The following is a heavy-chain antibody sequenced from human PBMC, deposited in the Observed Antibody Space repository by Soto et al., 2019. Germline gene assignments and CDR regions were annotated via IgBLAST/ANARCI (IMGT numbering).Heavy chain of an antibody. CDR3: ARGGGPFNGAFDI. CDR2: VFHSGST. D-gene: IGHD2-8*01. V-gene: IGHV4-4*02. J-gene: IGHJ3*02. Sequence: KPSETLSLTCAVSGGSISNSKWWSWVRQPPGEGLEWLGDVFHSGSTNYNPSLKTRVVISVDKSKNQFSLKLRSVTAADTAVYYCARGGGPFNGAFDIWGQGTTVTVSS. CDR1: GGSISNSKW.